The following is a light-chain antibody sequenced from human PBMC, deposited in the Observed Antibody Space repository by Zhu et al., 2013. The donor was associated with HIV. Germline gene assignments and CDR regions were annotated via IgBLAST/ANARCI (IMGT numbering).Light chain of an antibody. V-gene: IGKV3-20*01. CDR3: QQYGSSPGCT. CDR1: QSVANNY. Sequence: EIVLTQSPGTLSLSPGERATLSCRASQSVANNYLAWYQQKPGQAPRLLIYGTSNRAIGIPDRFSASGSGTDFTLTISRLEPGDFAVFYCQQYGSSPGCTFGQGTKLEIK. CDR2: GTS. J-gene: IGKJ2*02.